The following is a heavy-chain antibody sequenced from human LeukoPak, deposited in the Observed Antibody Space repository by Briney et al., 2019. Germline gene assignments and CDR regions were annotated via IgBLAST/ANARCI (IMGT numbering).Heavy chain of an antibody. D-gene: IGHD3-22*01. CDR2: INHSGST. J-gene: IGHJ3*02. V-gene: IGHV4-34*01. CDR1: GGSISSYY. CDR3: ARDIDYYDSSGSGI. Sequence: SETLSLTCTVSGGSISSYYWSWIRQPPGKGLEWIGEINHSGSTNYNPSLKSRVTISVDTSKNQFSLKLRSVTAADTAVYYCARDIDYYDSSGSGIWGQGTMVTVSS.